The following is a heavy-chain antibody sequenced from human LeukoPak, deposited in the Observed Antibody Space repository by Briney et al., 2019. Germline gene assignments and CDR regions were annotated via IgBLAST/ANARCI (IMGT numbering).Heavy chain of an antibody. CDR2: ITTSGDYT. J-gene: IGHJ4*02. D-gene: IGHD6-19*01. V-gene: IGHV3-23*01. CDR3: AKDSSSGWFGTYYFDY. Sequence: PGGSLRLSCAASGFTFSTYAMSWVRQAPGKGLEWVSVITTSGDYTYYADSVKGRFTISRDNSKNTLYLQMNSLRAEDTAVYYCAKDSSSGWFGTYYFDYWGQGTLVTVSS. CDR1: GFTFSTYA.